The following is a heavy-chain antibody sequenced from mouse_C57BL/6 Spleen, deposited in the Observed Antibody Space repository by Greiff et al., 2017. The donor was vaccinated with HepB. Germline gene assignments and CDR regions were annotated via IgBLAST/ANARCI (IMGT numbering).Heavy chain of an antibody. V-gene: IGHV5-4*01. CDR3: AREADYYGSSHYAMDY. J-gene: IGHJ4*01. CDR1: GFTFSSYA. Sequence: EVKLEESGGGLVKPGGSLKLSCAASGFTFSSYAMSWVRQTPEKRLEWVATISDGGSYTYYPDNVKGRFTISRDNAKNNLYLQMSHLKSEDTAMYYCAREADYYGSSHYAMDYWGQGTSVTVSS. D-gene: IGHD1-1*01. CDR2: ISDGGSYT.